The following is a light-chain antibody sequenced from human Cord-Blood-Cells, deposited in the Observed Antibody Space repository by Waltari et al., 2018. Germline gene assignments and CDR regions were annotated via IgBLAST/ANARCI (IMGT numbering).Light chain of an antibody. CDR2: EVS. J-gene: IGLJ1*01. CDR1: SSDVGGYNS. Sequence: QSALTQPASVSGSPGQSIPLSCTGTSSDVGGYNSVSWYQPHPGKAPKLMIYEVSNRPSGVSNRCSGSKSGNTASLTISGLQAEDEADYYCSSYTSSSTYVFGTGTKVTVL. CDR3: SSYTSSSTYV. V-gene: IGLV2-14*01.